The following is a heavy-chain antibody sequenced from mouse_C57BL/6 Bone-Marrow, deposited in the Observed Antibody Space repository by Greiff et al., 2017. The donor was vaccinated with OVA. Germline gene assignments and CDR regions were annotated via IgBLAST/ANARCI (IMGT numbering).Heavy chain of an antibody. V-gene: IGHV1-72*01. CDR3: ASQEGDKAHY. CDR1: GYTFTSYW. CDR2: IDPNSGGT. Sequence: VQLHQSGAELVKPGASVKLSCKASGYTFTSYWMHWVKQRPGRGLEWIGRIDPNSGGTKYNEKFKSKATLTVDKPSSTAYMQLSSLTSEDAAVYYCASQEGDKAHYWGQGTTRTVSS. J-gene: IGHJ2*01.